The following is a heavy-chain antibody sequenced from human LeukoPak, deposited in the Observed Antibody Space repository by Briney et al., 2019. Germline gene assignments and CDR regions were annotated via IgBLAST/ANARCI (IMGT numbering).Heavy chain of an antibody. D-gene: IGHD2-15*01. CDR3: AKDYAGYCSGGSCYPYYYFDY. Sequence: PGGSLRLSCAASGFTFSSYAMSWVRQAPGKGLEWVSAISGSGGSTYYTDSVKGRFTISRDNSKNTLYLQMNSLRAEDTAVYYCAKDYAGYCSGGSCYPYYYFDYWGQGTLVTVSS. CDR2: ISGSGGST. V-gene: IGHV3-23*01. CDR1: GFTFSSYA. J-gene: IGHJ4*02.